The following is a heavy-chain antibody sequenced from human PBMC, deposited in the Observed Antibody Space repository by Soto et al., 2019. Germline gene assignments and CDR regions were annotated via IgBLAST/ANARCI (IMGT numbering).Heavy chain of an antibody. Sequence: SETLSLTCTVSGGSISSGDYYWSWIRQPPGKGLEWIGYIYYSGSTYYNPSLKSRVTISVDTSKNQFSLKLSSVTAADTAVYYCARERSLDYYDSSGYYRIFDYWGQGTLVTVSS. J-gene: IGHJ4*02. V-gene: IGHV4-30-4*01. CDR2: IYYSGST. CDR1: GGSISSGDYY. D-gene: IGHD3-22*01. CDR3: ARERSLDYYDSSGYYRIFDY.